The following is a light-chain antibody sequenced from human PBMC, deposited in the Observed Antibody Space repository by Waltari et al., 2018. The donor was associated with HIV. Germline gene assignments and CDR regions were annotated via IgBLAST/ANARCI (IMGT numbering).Light chain of an antibody. V-gene: IGLV1-44*01. CDR3: AAWDDSLNGPV. J-gene: IGLJ2*01. Sequence: QSVLTQPPSASGTPGQRVTISCSGSSSNIGSNTVNWYQQLPGTAPKLLSYSKKQRPSGVPDRFSGSKSGTSASLAISGLQSEDEADYYCAAWDDSLNGPVFGGGTKLTVL. CDR2: SKK. CDR1: SSNIGSNT.